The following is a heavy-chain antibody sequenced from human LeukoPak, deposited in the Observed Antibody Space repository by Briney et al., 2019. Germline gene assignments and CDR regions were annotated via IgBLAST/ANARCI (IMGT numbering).Heavy chain of an antibody. D-gene: IGHD4-17*01. CDR3: ATVIYVTTVTPPYYGMDV. CDR2: FDPEDGET. CDR1: GYTLTELS. J-gene: IGHJ6*02. Sequence: ASVKVSCKVSGYTLTELSMHWVRQAPGKGLEWMGGFDPEDGETIYAQKFQGRATMTEDTSTDTAYMELSSLRSEDTAVYYCATVIYVTTVTPPYYGMDVWGQGTTVTVSS. V-gene: IGHV1-24*01.